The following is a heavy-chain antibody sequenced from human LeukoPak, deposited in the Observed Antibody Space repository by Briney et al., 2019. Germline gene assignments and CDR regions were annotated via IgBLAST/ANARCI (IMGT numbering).Heavy chain of an antibody. CDR1: GYIFTNYW. CDR3: ARLGMGAFDI. J-gene: IGHJ3*02. CDR2: IYCGDSDT. Sequence: GESLKISCKGSGYIFTNYWIGWVRLVPGKGLDWMGIIYCGDSDTRYSPSFQGQVTISADKSISTAYLQWCSLKASDTAMYYCARLGMGAFDIWGQGTVVTVSS. V-gene: IGHV5-51*01. D-gene: IGHD7-27*01.